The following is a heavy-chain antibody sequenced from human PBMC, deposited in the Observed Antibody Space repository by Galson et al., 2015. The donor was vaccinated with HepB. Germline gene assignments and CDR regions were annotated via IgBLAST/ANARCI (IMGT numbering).Heavy chain of an antibody. CDR3: TSGNFDGPFDY. D-gene: IGHD1-7*01. Sequence: SLRLSCAVSRLSFGDYAMSWFRRAPGKGLGWVGFIRSNTYGGTTKYAASLKGRFSISRDDSKSIAYLQMNSLKTEDTAVYFCTSGNFDGPFDYWGQGTRVTVSS. V-gene: IGHV3-49*03. CDR1: RLSFGDYA. CDR2: IRSNTYGGTT. J-gene: IGHJ4*02.